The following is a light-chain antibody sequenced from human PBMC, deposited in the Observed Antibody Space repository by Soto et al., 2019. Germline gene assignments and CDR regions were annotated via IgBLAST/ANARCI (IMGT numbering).Light chain of an antibody. Sequence: DIQMTQSPSTLSASVGDRVTITCRASQSISSWLAWYQQKPGKAPKLLIYKASSLESGVPSRFSVSGSGTEFTLTISSLQPDDFATYYCQQYNSYLMYTFGQGTKLEIK. CDR2: KAS. V-gene: IGKV1-5*03. J-gene: IGKJ2*01. CDR3: QQYNSYLMYT. CDR1: QSISSW.